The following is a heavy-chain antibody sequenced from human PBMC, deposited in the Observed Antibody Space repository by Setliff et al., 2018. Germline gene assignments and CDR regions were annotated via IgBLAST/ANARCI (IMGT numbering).Heavy chain of an antibody. CDR2: LSASNGNR. Sequence: GASVKVSCKASGYTFTNYGVSWVRQAPGQGLEWMGWLSASNGNRNNAQKFQGRVTMTTDTSTSTAYMELRSLGSDDTAVYYCARDSPTVVTHLRVFDIWGQGTRVTV. D-gene: IGHD4-17*01. V-gene: IGHV1-18*01. CDR3: ARDSPTVVTHLRVFDI. J-gene: IGHJ3*02. CDR1: GYTFTNYG.